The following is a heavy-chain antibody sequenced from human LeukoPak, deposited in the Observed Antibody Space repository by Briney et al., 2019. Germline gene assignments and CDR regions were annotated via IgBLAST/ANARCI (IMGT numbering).Heavy chain of an antibody. CDR2: ISSSGSTI. J-gene: IGHJ4*02. CDR1: GFTFSSYE. Sequence: PGGSLRLSCAASGFTFSSYEMNWVRQAPGKGLEWVSYISSSGSTIYYADSVKGRFTISRDNAKNSLYLQMNSLRAEDTAVYYCARVYYDFWSGKYYFDYWGQGTLVTVSS. D-gene: IGHD3-3*01. V-gene: IGHV3-48*03. CDR3: ARVYYDFWSGKYYFDY.